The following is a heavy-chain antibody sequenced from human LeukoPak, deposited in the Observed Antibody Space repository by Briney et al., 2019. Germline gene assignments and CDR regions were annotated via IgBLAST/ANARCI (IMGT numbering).Heavy chain of an antibody. V-gene: IGHV1-69*05. CDR3: ARDSGYYYDSSGYYPDAFDI. Sequence: GASVKVSCKASGGTFSSYAINWVRQAPGQGPEWMGGIIPIFGRANYAQKFQGRVTMTTDESTSTAYMELSSLRSEDTAVYYCARDSGYYYDSSGYYPDAFDIWGQGTMVTVSS. CDR1: GGTFSSYA. J-gene: IGHJ3*02. D-gene: IGHD3-22*01. CDR2: IIPIFGRA.